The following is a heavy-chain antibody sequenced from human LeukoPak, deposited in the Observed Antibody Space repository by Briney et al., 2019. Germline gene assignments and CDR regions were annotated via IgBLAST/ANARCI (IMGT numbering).Heavy chain of an antibody. V-gene: IGHV4-38-2*01. CDR1: GYSISSGYY. J-gene: IGHJ2*01. CDR2: IYHSGST. D-gene: IGHD3-3*01. CDR3: ASLYYDFWSGYSDYWYFDL. Sequence: PSETLSLTCAVSGYSISSGYYWGWIRQPPGKGLEWIGSIYHSGSTYYNPSLKGRVTISVDTSKNQFSLKLSSVTAADTAVYYCASLYYDFWSGYSDYWYFDLWGRGTLVTVSS.